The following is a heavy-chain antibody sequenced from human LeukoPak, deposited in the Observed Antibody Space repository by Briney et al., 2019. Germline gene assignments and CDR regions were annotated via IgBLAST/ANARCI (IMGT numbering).Heavy chain of an antibody. Sequence: SETLSLTCAVYGGSFSGYYWSWIRQPPGKGLEWIGEINHSGSTNYNPSLKSRVTISVGTSKNQFSLKLSSVTAADTAVYYCARNYYDNTEYFQHWGQGTLVTVSS. J-gene: IGHJ1*01. CDR1: GGSFSGYY. CDR3: ARNYYDNTEYFQH. CDR2: INHSGST. V-gene: IGHV4-34*01. D-gene: IGHD3-22*01.